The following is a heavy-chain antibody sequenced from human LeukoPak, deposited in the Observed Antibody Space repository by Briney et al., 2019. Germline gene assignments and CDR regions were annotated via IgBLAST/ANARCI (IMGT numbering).Heavy chain of an antibody. CDR2: ISSSGSTI. CDR3: ARSRDYVWGSYRYRGAFDI. V-gene: IGHV3-48*03. J-gene: IGHJ3*02. D-gene: IGHD3-16*02. Sequence: GGSLRLSCAASGFTFSSYEMNWVRQAPGKGLEWVSCISSSGSTIYYADSVKGRFTISRDNAKNSLYLQMNSLRAEDTAVYYCARSRDYVWGSYRYRGAFDIWGQGTMVTVSS. CDR1: GFTFSSYE.